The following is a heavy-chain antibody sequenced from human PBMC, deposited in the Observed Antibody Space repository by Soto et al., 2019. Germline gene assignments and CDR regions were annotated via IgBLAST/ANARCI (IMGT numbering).Heavy chain of an antibody. CDR2: ISDSGGST. Sequence: EVQLLESGGGLVQPGGSLRLSCAASGFTFSSYAMTWVRQAPGEGLEWVSSISDSGGSTYYADSVKGRFTISRDNSKNTLYLQMNSLIVEDTAIYYCAKGGLGQVTGVDHWGQGTLVTVSS. CDR1: GFTFSSYA. CDR3: AKGGLGQVTGVDH. J-gene: IGHJ4*02. D-gene: IGHD2-21*02. V-gene: IGHV3-23*01.